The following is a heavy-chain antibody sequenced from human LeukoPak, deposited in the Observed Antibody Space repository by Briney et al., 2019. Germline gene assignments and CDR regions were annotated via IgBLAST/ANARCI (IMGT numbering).Heavy chain of an antibody. Sequence: GGSLRLSCAASGFTFSSYSMNWGRQAPGKGLEWVSSISSSSSYIYYADSVKGRFTISRDNAKNSLYLQMNSLRAEDTAVYYCARSTPSGSGNHFDYWGQGTLVTVSS. CDR1: GFTFSSYS. CDR2: ISSSSSYI. CDR3: ARSTPSGSGNHFDY. D-gene: IGHD6-19*01. V-gene: IGHV3-21*01. J-gene: IGHJ4*02.